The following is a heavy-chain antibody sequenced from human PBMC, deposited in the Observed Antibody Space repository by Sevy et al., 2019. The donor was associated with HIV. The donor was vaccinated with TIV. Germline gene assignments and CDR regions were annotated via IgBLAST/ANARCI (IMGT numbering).Heavy chain of an antibody. Sequence: SETLSLTCAVYGESFSNYYWSWIRLSPGKGLESIGEIDHSGRSDYNPSLKSRVTMSVDTSKNQYSLKLTPLTAAATGVYDGARGAKPLRRDNGDYGGVRYYFASWGQGTVVTVSS. J-gene: IGHJ4*02. V-gene: IGHV4-34*01. D-gene: IGHD4-17*01. CDR2: IDHSGRS. CDR3: ARGAKPLRRDNGDYGGVRYYFAS. CDR1: GESFSNYY.